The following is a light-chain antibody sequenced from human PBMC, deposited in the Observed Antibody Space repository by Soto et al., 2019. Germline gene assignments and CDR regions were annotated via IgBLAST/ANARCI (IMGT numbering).Light chain of an antibody. CDR1: QSVGSDY. V-gene: IGKV3-20*01. CDR3: QQYGSSGT. CDR2: GAS. Sequence: IVLTQSPGTLSLYPGERATLSCRASQSVGSDYLAWYQQKPGQAPRILIFGASGRATGIPDRFSGSGSGTDFTLTISRLEPEDFAVYYCQQYGSSGTFGQGTKVDIK. J-gene: IGKJ1*01.